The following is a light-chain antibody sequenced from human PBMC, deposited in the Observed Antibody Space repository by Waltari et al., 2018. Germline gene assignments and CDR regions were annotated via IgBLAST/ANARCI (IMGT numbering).Light chain of an antibody. J-gene: IGKJ1*01. CDR1: QSVSRT. CDR2: DAS. Sequence: EVMLTQSPGTLSLSPGERATLSCRASQSVSRTLAWYQQKPGQAPRLLIYDASRRATGIPDRFSGSGSGTDFSLTISRLEPEDFAVYYCQKYGTLPATFGQGTKV. V-gene: IGKV3-20*01. CDR3: QKYGTLPAT.